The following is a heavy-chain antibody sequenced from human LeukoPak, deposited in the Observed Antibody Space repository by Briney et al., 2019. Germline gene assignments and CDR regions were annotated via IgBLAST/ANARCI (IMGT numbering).Heavy chain of an antibody. CDR1: GYTFTGYY. CDR3: ARELYDSSGYYSNWFDP. D-gene: IGHD3-22*01. CDR2: INPNSGGT. V-gene: IGHV1-2*02. J-gene: IGHJ5*02. Sequence: GASVKVSCKASGYTFTGYYMHWVRQAPGQGLEWMGWINPNSGGTNYAQKFQGRVTMTRDTSISTAYMELSRLRSDDTAVYYCARELYDSSGYYSNWFDPWGQGTLVTVSS.